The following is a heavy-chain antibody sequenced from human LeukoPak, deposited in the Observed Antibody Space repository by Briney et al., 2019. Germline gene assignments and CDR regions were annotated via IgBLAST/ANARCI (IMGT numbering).Heavy chain of an antibody. CDR1: GYTLTELS. V-gene: IGHV1-24*01. CDR3: ARELYGSGSYRGWFDP. CDR2: FDPEDGET. D-gene: IGHD3-10*01. Sequence: ASVKVSCKVSGYTLTELSMHWVRQAPGKGLGWMGGFDPEDGETIYAQKFQGRVTMTEDTSTDTAYMELSSLRSEDTAVYYCARELYGSGSYRGWFDPWGQGTLVTVSS. J-gene: IGHJ5*02.